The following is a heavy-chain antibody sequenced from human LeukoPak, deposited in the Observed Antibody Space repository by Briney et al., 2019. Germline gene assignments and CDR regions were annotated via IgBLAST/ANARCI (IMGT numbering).Heavy chain of an antibody. V-gene: IGHV3-23*01. CDR3: AKGGSGRYFDWSFDY. CDR2: IIGSGVAT. CDR1: GFTFGTYG. D-gene: IGHD3-9*01. J-gene: IGHJ4*02. Sequence: PGGSLRLSCAASGFTFGTYGMSWVRQAPGKWLEWVSAIIGSGVATYYADSVQGRFTISRDNSKNTLYLQMNGLRAEDTAVYYCAKGGSGRYFDWSFDYWGQGTLVTVSS.